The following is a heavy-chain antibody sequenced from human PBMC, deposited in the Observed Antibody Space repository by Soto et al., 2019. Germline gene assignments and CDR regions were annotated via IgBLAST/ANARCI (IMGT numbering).Heavy chain of an antibody. J-gene: IGHJ4*02. CDR1: GGSISSYY. CDR3: ATEPPDFDDGSGYSRNHYFDY. V-gene: IGHV4-59*01. D-gene: IGHD3-22*01. CDR2: IYYSGRT. Sequence: SETLSLTCTVSGGSISSYYWSWIRQPPGKGLEWIGYIYYSGRTNYNPSLKSRVTISVHTSKNQFSLNLSSVTAADTAVSSCATEPPDFDDGSGYSRNHYFDYWGQGTLVTVSS.